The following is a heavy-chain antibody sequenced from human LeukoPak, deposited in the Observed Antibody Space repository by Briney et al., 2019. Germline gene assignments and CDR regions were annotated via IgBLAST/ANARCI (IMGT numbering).Heavy chain of an antibody. CDR3: ARVLQGSDYFDY. CDR1: GGSISSYY. J-gene: IGHJ4*02. Sequence: SETLSLTCTVSGGSISSYYWSWIRQPSGKGLEWIGYIYYSGSTNYNPSLKSRVTISVDTSKNQFSLKLSSVTAADTAVYYCARVLQGSDYFDYWGQGTLVTVSS. CDR2: IYYSGST. D-gene: IGHD3-10*01. V-gene: IGHV4-59*01.